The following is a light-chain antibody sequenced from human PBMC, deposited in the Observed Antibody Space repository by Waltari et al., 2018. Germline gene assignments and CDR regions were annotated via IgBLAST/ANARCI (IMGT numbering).Light chain of an antibody. CDR1: RNLLYSPNNKNY. J-gene: IGKJ1*01. CDR3: QQYYANPRT. V-gene: IGKV4-1*01. CDR2: WAC. Sequence: DYVMTQSPDSVAVSLGERATINCKSSRNLLYSPNNKNYLAWFQQKAGQPPKLLIYWACSRESGVPDRFSGSGSGSDFTLTISSLQAEDVAVYYCQQYYANPRTFGQGTRVEIK.